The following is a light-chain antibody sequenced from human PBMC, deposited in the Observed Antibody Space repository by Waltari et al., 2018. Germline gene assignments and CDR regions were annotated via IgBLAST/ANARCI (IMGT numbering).Light chain of an antibody. Sequence: DIQMTQSPSTLSASVGDRVTITCRASQSISHCLAWYQQKPGKAPKPLISKASSLQNEVPSRFSGSGSGTEFTLTITNLQPDDFATYYCQRYDDYPPTFGRGTKVEIK. CDR2: KAS. V-gene: IGKV1-5*03. CDR3: QRYDDYPPT. J-gene: IGKJ4*01. CDR1: QSISHC.